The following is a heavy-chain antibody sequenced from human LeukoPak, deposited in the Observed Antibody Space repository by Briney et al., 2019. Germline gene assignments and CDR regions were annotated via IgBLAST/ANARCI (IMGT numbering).Heavy chain of an antibody. Sequence: GGSLRLSCAASGFTFSGSAMHWVRQASGKGLEWVGRIRSKANSYASAYAASVKGRFPISRDDSKNTAYLQMNSLKTEDTAVYYCTRLPNYGDNWFDPWGQGTLVTVSS. V-gene: IGHV3-73*01. D-gene: IGHD3-16*01. CDR2: IRSKANSYAS. J-gene: IGHJ5*02. CDR1: GFTFSGSA. CDR3: TRLPNYGDNWFDP.